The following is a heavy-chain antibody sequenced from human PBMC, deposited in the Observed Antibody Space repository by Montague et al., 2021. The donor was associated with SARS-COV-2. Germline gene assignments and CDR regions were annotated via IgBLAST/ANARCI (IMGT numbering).Heavy chain of an antibody. J-gene: IGHJ3*02. CDR3: ARAYSGSYLSAFDI. CDR2: ISYDGSNK. D-gene: IGHD1-26*01. Sequence: SLRLSCAASGFTFSSYAMHWVRQAPGKGLEWVAVISYDGSNKYYADSVKGRFTISRDNSKNTLYPQMNSLRAEDTAVYYCARAYSGSYLSAFDIWGQGTMVTVSS. V-gene: IGHV3-30*04. CDR1: GFTFSSYA.